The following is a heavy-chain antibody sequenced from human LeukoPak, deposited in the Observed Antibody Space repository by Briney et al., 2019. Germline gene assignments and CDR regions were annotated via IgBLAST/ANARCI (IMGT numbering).Heavy chain of an antibody. CDR3: ARRNLMITFGGVIADDY. D-gene: IGHD3-16*02. CDR2: MNPNSGNT. CDR1: GYTFTSYD. Sequence: ASVKVSCKASGYTFTSYDINWVRQATGQGLEWMGWMNPNSGNTGYAQKFQGRVTMTRNTSISTAYMELSSLRSEDTAAYYCARRNLMITFGGVIADDYWGQGTLVTVSS. J-gene: IGHJ4*02. V-gene: IGHV1-8*01.